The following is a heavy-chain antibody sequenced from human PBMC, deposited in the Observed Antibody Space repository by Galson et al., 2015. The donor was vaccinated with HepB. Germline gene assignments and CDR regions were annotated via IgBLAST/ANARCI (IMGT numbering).Heavy chain of an antibody. V-gene: IGHV4-59*01. CDR3: ARIPPYNSGWGGFDY. Sequence: ETLSLTCTVSGGSISNYYWSWIRQPPGKGLEGIAYVDYNGYTSYNPSLKSRVTISVDTSKNQFSLKLSSVTAADTAVYFCARIPPYNSGWGGFDYWGQGTLVTVSS. D-gene: IGHD5-12*01. CDR2: VDYNGYT. CDR1: GGSISNYY. J-gene: IGHJ4*02.